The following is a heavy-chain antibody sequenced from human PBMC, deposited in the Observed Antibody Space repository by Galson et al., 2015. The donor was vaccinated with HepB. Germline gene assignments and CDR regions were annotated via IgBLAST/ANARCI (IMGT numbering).Heavy chain of an antibody. CDR1: GFTVSSNY. CDR3: ARDPFSGYYGPSFDI. CDR2: IGTTGDST. Sequence: SLRLSCAASGFTVSSNYMSWVRQTPGEGLEWVSGIGTTGDSTYYANSVKGRFAISRGNSKNTLYLQMNSLRGDDTAVYYCARDPFSGYYGPSFDIWGQGTMVSVSS. D-gene: IGHD3-22*01. J-gene: IGHJ3*02. V-gene: IGHV3-53*01.